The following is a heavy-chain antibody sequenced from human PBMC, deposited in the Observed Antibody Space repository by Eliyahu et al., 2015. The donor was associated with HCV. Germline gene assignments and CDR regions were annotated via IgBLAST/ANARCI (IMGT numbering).Heavy chain of an antibody. D-gene: IGHD3-10*02. J-gene: IGHJ5*02. CDR3: AGDNYVSPNWLDP. CDR2: IWNDGRGT. Sequence: QVQLVESGGGVVQPGRSLRLSXVAXGFXFKNYGMHWVRQAPGKGLEWVAVIWNDGRGTYYEDSVKGRFTISRDNSKNTLYLQMNNLRVEDTAMYYCAGDNYVSPNWLDPWGQGTLVIVSS. V-gene: IGHV3-33*01. CDR1: GFXFKNYG.